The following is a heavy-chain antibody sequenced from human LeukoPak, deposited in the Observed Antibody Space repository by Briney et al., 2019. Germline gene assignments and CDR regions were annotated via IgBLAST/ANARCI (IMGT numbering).Heavy chain of an antibody. V-gene: IGHV3-11*01. CDR1: GFTFSDYY. CDR3: ARAVRYERSGYPIDY. CDR2: ISSSGSTI. J-gene: IGHJ4*02. Sequence: GGSLRLSCAASGFTFSDYYMSWIRQAPGKGLEWLSYISSSGSTIYYADSVKGRFTISRDNAKNTLYLQMNSLRAEDTAVYYCARAVRYERSGYPIDYWGQGTLVTVSS. D-gene: IGHD3-22*01.